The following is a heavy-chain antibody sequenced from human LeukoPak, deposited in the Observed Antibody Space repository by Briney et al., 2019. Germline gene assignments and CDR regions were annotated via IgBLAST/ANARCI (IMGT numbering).Heavy chain of an antibody. CDR1: GFTFSSNG. Sequence: PGRSLRLSCAASGFTFSSNGMHWVRQAPGKGLEWVAVIWYDGSNKYYADSVKGRFTISRDNSKDTLYLQMNILRAEETAVYYCARDAYGYSSSWYYFDYWGQGTLVTVSS. CDR3: ARDAYGYSSSWYYFDY. J-gene: IGHJ4*02. D-gene: IGHD6-13*01. V-gene: IGHV3-33*01. CDR2: IWYDGSNK.